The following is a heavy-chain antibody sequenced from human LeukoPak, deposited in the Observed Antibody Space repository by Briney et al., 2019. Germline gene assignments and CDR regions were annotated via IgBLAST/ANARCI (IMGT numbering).Heavy chain of an antibody. CDR1: GFPFDDYA. CDR2: ISWNSGSI. D-gene: IGHD1-7*01. Sequence: GGSLRLSCAASGFPFDDYAMHWVRQAPGKGLEWVSGISWNSGSIGYADSVKGRFTISRDNAKNSLYLQMNSLRAEDTALYYCAKGMNWNYAHDAFDIWGQGTMVTVSS. CDR3: AKGMNWNYAHDAFDI. J-gene: IGHJ3*02. V-gene: IGHV3-9*01.